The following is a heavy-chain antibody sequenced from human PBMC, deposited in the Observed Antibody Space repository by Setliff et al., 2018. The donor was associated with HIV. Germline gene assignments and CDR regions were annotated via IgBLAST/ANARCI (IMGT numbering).Heavy chain of an antibody. CDR3: ATGGGQSFDY. CDR1: GYTFTSYG. V-gene: IGHV1-18*04. D-gene: IGHD1-26*01. J-gene: IGHJ4*02. Sequence: ASVKVSCKASGYTFTSYGMNWVRQAPGQGLEWMGWTYIGATNYAQKFRDRLTVTTDTSTSTAYMELRSLSPDDTAVYYCATGGGQSFDYWGQGTLVTVSS. CDR2: TYIGAT.